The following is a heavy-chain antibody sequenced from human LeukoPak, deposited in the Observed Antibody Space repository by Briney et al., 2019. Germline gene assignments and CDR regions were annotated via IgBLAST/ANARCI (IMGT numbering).Heavy chain of an antibody. CDR1: GYTFTGYY. CDR2: INPNSGGT. D-gene: IGHD3-10*01. CDR3: ARVKYGSGSQTFDY. J-gene: IGHJ4*02. Sequence: ASVKVSCKASGYTFTGYYMHWVRQASGQGLEWMGRINPNSGGTNYAQKFQGRVTMTRDTSISTAYMELSRLRSDDTAVYHCARVKYGSGSQTFDYWGQGTLVTVSS. V-gene: IGHV1-2*06.